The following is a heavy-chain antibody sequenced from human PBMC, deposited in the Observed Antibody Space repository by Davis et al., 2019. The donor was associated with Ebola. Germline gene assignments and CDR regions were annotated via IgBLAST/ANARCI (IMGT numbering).Heavy chain of an antibody. CDR2: ISAYNGNT. J-gene: IGHJ4*02. V-gene: IGHV1-18*01. CDR3: ARDLAGPYYFDY. D-gene: IGHD2-15*01. CDR1: GYTFTSYD. Sequence: ASVKVSCKASGYTFTSYDINWVRQATGQGLEWMGWISAYNGNTNYAQKLQGRVTMTTDTSTSTAYMELRSLRSDDTAVYYCARDLAGPYYFDYWGQGTLVTVSS.